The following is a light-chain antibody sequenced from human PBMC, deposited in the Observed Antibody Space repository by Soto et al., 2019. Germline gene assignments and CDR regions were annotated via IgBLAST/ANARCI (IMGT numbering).Light chain of an antibody. J-gene: IGKJ1*01. CDR3: QQYGSSPWT. CDR2: GAS. CDR1: QTIRSNY. Sequence: ETVLTQSPGTLSLSPGERATLSCRASQTIRSNYLAWYRQTPGQAPTRLIYGASNRATGIADRFSGSGSGTDFTLIISRLEPEGFALYYCQQYGSSPWTFGQGTKVEIK. V-gene: IGKV3-20*01.